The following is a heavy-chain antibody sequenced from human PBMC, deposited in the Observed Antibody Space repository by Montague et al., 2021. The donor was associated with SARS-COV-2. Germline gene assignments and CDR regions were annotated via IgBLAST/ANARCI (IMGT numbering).Heavy chain of an antibody. CDR1: GDSISSYY. D-gene: IGHD2-15*01. V-gene: IGHV4-59*01. CDR3: ARGGGYCSGGSCNYWFDP. Sequence: SETLSLTCTVSGDSISSYYWNWIRQPPGKGLEWIGYIYNSGTTNYNPSVKSRVTISVDTSKNQFSLKLNSVTAADTAVYYCARGGGYCSGGSCNYWFDPWGQGTLVTVSS. CDR2: IYNSGTT. J-gene: IGHJ5*02.